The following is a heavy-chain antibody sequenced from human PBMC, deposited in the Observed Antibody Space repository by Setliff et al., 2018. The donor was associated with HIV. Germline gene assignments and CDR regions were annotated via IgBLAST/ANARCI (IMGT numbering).Heavy chain of an antibody. CDR1: GFTFSSYG. CDR3: AKAPAGYLFDY. J-gene: IGHJ4*02. Sequence: PGGSLRLSCAASGFTFSSYGMHWVRQAPGKGLEWVAVIWYDGSNKYYADSVKGRFTISRDNSKNTLYLQMNSLRAEDTAVYYCAKAPAGYLFDYWGQGTLVTVSS. D-gene: IGHD5-12*01. CDR2: IWYDGSNK. V-gene: IGHV3-30*02.